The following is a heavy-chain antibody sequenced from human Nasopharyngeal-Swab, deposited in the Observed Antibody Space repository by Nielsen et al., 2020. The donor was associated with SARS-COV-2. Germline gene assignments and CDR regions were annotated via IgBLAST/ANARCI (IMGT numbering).Heavy chain of an antibody. CDR3: ASWYPDY. D-gene: IGHD6-13*01. Sequence: WIRQPPGKGLEWIGEIYHSGSTNYNPSLKSRVTISADKSKNQFSLKLSSVTAADTAVYYCASWYPDYWGQGTLVTVSS. J-gene: IGHJ4*02. V-gene: IGHV4-4*02. CDR2: IYHSGST.